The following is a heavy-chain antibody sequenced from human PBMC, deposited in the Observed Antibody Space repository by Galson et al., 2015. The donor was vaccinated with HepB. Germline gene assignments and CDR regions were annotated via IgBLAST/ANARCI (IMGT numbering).Heavy chain of an antibody. Sequence: SLRLSCAASGFTFSSYAMNWVRQAPGKGLEWVSVISASGGSIYYADSVKGRFTISRDNSKNTLYLQMRNLRVEDTAVYYCARPTLQGGYYDTREAFELWGQGTMVTVSS. CDR1: GFTFSSYA. CDR2: ISASGGSI. V-gene: IGHV3-23*01. J-gene: IGHJ3*01. CDR3: ARPTLQGGYYDTREAFEL. D-gene: IGHD3-22*01.